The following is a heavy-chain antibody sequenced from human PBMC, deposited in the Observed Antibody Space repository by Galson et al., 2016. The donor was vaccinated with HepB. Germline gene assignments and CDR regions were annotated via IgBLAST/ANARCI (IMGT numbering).Heavy chain of an antibody. J-gene: IGHJ4*01. D-gene: IGHD4-23*01. CDR3: ARDNRSAKLPYYYDY. CDR2: VSGSGGIT. CDR1: GFTFDNHA. Sequence: SLRLSCAVSGFTFDNHAMSWVRQAPGKGLEWASGVSGSGGITFYACSVKGRFTISRDNSKNVLYLHMSSLRAEDTAVYYCARDNRSAKLPYYYDYWGQGTLITVSS. V-gene: IGHV3-23*01.